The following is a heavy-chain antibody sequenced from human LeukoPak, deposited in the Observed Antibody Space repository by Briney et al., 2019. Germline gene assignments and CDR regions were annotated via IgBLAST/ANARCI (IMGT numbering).Heavy chain of an antibody. CDR3: AKVWAMEYCTGGSCYGVHY. J-gene: IGHJ4*02. CDR2: IRYDGSNK. D-gene: IGHD2-15*01. CDR1: GFTFSSYG. V-gene: IGHV3-30*02. Sequence: GGSLRLSCAASGFTFSSYGVHWVRQAPGKGLEWVAFIRYDGSNKYYAGSVKGRFTISRDNSKNTLYLQMNSMRAEDTAVYYCAKVWAMEYCTGGSCYGVHYWGQGTLVTVSS.